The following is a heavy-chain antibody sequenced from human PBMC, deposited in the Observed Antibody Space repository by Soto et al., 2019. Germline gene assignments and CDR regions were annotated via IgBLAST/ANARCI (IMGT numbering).Heavy chain of an antibody. V-gene: IGHV1-18*01. J-gene: IGHJ4*02. CDR2: ISVYNGNT. CDR3: ARDTVYDY. Sequence: QVQLVQSGAEVKKPGASVKVSCKASGYTFSNYGFSWVRQAPGQGLEWMGWISVYNGNTNYAQKFQGRVTMTIHTSTNTAYMELRSLTSDDPAVYYCARDTVYDYWGQGTLVTVSS. CDR1: GYTFSNYG. D-gene: IGHD2-8*02.